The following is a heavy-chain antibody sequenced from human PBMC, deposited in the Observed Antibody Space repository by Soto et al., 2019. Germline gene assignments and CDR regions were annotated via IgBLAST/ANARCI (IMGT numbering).Heavy chain of an antibody. CDR1: GGSIYRSGYY. CDR2: IDYNGVI. CDR3: GKVLVGATGHTDSDS. V-gene: IGHV4-39*01. Sequence: LSLTCTVSGGSIYRSGYYWGWIRQPPGRGLEWIGNIDYNGVIYSNPSLKSRVTISRDTSKNQFSLKLTSVTAADTALYYCGKVLVGATGHTDSDSWGPGTLVTVSS. J-gene: IGHJ4*02. D-gene: IGHD2-15*01.